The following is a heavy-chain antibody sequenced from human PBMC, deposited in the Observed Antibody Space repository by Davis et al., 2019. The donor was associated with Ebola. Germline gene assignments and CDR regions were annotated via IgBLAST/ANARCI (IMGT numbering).Heavy chain of an antibody. Sequence: PSETLSLTCAVYGGSFSGYYWSWIRQPPGKGLEWIGEINHSGSTNYNPSLKSRVTISVDTSKNQFSLKLSSVTAADTAVYYCARGVVGAVAGLYYYYYMDVWGKGTTVTVSS. CDR3: ARGVVGAVAGLYYYYYMDV. CDR2: INHSGST. J-gene: IGHJ6*03. CDR1: GGSFSGYY. D-gene: IGHD6-19*01. V-gene: IGHV4-34*01.